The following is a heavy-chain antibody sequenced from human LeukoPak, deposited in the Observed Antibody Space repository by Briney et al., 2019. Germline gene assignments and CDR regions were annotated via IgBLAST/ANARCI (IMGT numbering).Heavy chain of an antibody. V-gene: IGHV3-21*01. D-gene: IGHD1-26*01. CDR2: ISMAGTYI. CDR3: ARDASGSSIGLIDF. J-gene: IGHJ4*02. CDR1: EFTLRSYS. Sequence: GGSLRLSCAASEFTLRSYSMHWVRQAPGKGLEWVSYISMAGTYIYSTDLVSGRFSISRDNDKNSLYLHMNSLKADDTAVYYCARDASGSSIGLIDFWGQGALVTVSS.